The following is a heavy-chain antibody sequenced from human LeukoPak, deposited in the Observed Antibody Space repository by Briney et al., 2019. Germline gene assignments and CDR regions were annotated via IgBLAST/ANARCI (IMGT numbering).Heavy chain of an antibody. CDR2: ISYDGSNK. CDR1: GFTFSSYA. Sequence: GGSLRLSCAASGFTFSSYAMHWVRQAPGKGLEWVAVISYDGSNKYYADSVKGRFTISRDNSKNTLYLQMNSLRAEDTAVYYCARIKHSGYSGYELEIAGYFDYWGQGTLVTVSS. CDR3: ARIKHSGYSGYELEIAGYFDY. V-gene: IGHV3-30-3*01. D-gene: IGHD5-12*01. J-gene: IGHJ4*02.